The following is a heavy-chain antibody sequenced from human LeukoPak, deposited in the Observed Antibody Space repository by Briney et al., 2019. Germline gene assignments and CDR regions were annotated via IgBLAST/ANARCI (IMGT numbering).Heavy chain of an antibody. J-gene: IGHJ4*02. CDR2: INPNSGGT. CDR1: GYTFTGYY. D-gene: IGHD3-10*01. Sequence: ASVKVSCKASGYTFTGYYMHWVRQAPGQGLEWMGWINPNSGGTNYAQKFQGRVTMTRDTSISTAYMELGRLRSDDTAVYYCARDRGIWFGVKYYFDYWGQGTLVTVSS. V-gene: IGHV1-2*02. CDR3: ARDRGIWFGVKYYFDY.